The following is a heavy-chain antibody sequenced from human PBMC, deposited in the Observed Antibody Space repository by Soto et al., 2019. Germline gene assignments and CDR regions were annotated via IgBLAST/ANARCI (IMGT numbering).Heavy chain of an antibody. D-gene: IGHD6-6*01. Sequence: EVQLLESGGGLVQPGESLRLSCAASGFTFSSYAMSWVRQAPGKGLEWVSVISGSDDSTYYADSVKGRFTISRDNSKNAVYLKMNGLRAEDTAVSFCAKRSSSSTFDYWGQGTLVTVSS. J-gene: IGHJ4*02. CDR3: AKRSSSSTFDY. CDR1: GFTFSSYA. V-gene: IGHV3-23*01. CDR2: ISGSDDST.